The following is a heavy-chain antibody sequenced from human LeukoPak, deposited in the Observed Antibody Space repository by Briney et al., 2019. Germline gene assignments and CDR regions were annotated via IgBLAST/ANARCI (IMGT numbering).Heavy chain of an antibody. V-gene: IGHV3-30-3*01. J-gene: IGHJ4*02. Sequence: GGSLRLSCAASGFTFSSYAMHWVRQAPGKGLEWVAVISYDGSNKYYADSVKGRFTISRDNSKNTLYLQMDSLRAEDTAVYYCASRDYFDYWGQGTLVTVSS. CDR1: GFTFSSYA. CDR2: ISYDGSNK. CDR3: ASRDYFDY.